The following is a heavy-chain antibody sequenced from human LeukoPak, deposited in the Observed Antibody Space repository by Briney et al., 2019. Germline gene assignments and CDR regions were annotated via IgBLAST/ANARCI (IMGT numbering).Heavy chain of an antibody. CDR3: ARGPTQYTTAWYSDY. CDR2: IWYDGSSQ. D-gene: IGHD1-26*01. V-gene: IGHV3-33*01. Sequence: PGGSLRLSCTASGFSFSAYGMHWVRQAPGKGLEWVAVIWYDGSSQYYADSVKGRFTISRDNSKNTLFLQMNSLRAEDTAVYYCARGPTQYTTAWYSDYWGQGTLVTVSS. CDR1: GFSFSAYG. J-gene: IGHJ4*02.